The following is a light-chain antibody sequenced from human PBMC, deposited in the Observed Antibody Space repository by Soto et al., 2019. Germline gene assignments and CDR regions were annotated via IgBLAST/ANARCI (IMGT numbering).Light chain of an antibody. J-gene: IGLJ2*01. CDR1: SSNIGSNY. V-gene: IGLV1-47*01. Sequence: QSVLTQPPSASGTPGPRVTISCSGSSSNIGSNYVYWYQQLPGKAPKLLIYRNNQRPSVGPDRFSGSKSGTSASLAMSGLRSEDEVDYYCAAWDDSLSGVVFGGGTKVTVL. CDR2: RNN. CDR3: AAWDDSLSGVV.